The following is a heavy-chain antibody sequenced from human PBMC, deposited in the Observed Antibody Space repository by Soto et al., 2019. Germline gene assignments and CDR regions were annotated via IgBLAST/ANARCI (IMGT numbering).Heavy chain of an antibody. CDR3: ARYAGYDAFDI. D-gene: IGHD2-2*01. J-gene: IGHJ3*02. CDR2: IYYSGST. Sequence: SETLSLTCTVSGGSISSYYWSWIRQPPGKGLEWIGYIYYSGSTNYNPSLKSRVIISVDTSKNQFSLKLSSVTAADTAVYYCARYAGYDAFDIWGQGTMVTVSS. CDR1: GGSISSYY. V-gene: IGHV4-59*01.